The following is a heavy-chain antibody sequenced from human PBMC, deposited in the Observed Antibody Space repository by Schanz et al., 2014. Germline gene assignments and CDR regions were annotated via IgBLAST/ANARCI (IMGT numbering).Heavy chain of an antibody. CDR3: VRDAGRDGYNLAFDV. CDR1: GFTVSTNY. CDR2: LYTGGST. J-gene: IGHJ3*01. D-gene: IGHD5-12*01. V-gene: IGHV3-53*01. Sequence: VQLVESGGGLIHPGGSLRLSCAVSGFTVSTNYMTWVRQAPGKGLECVSVLYTGGSTFYAESVRGRFFISRDSSKNTLFLHINSLRAEDTAVYYCVRDAGRDGYNLAFDVWGQGTLVTVSS.